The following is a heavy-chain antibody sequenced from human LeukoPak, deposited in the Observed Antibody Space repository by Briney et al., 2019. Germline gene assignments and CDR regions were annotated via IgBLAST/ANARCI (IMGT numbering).Heavy chain of an antibody. Sequence: ASVKVTCKASRYTFTGYYMHWVRQAPGQGLEWMGRINPDSGGTNYAQKFQGRVTMTRDTSSNTAYMELSRLRSDDMAVYYCARGAVAGFGFDIWGQGTMVTVSA. V-gene: IGHV1-2*06. CDR1: RYTFTGYY. D-gene: IGHD6-19*01. CDR3: ARGAVAGFGFDI. J-gene: IGHJ3*02. CDR2: INPDSGGT.